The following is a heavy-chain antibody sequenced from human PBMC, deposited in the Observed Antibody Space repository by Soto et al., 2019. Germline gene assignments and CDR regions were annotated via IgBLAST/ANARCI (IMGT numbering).Heavy chain of an antibody. CDR2: IIPIFGTA. V-gene: IGHV1-69*13. J-gene: IGHJ3*02. CDR3: ARANSNLDAFDI. CDR1: GGTFSSYA. Sequence: SVKVSCKASGGTFSSYAISWVRQAPGQGLEWMGGIIPIFGTANYAQKFQGRVTITADESTSTAYMELSSLRSEDTAVYYCARANSNLDAFDIWGQGTMVTVSS. D-gene: IGHD3-22*01.